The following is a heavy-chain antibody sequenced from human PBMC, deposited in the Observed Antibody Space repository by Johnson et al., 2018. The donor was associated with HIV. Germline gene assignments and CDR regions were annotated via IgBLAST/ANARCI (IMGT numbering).Heavy chain of an antibody. J-gene: IGHJ3*02. CDR1: GFTLSKHA. CDR2: IWYDGSNK. Sequence: QVQLVESGGRVVQPGRSLRLSCAASGFTLSKHAMHWVRQAPGKGLEWVTVIWYDGSNKYYADSVKGRFTISRDNSKNTLYLQMNSLRAEDTALYYCARGGRYYDPGAFDIWGQGAMVTVSS. D-gene: IGHD3-22*01. V-gene: IGHV3-33*01. CDR3: ARGGRYYDPGAFDI.